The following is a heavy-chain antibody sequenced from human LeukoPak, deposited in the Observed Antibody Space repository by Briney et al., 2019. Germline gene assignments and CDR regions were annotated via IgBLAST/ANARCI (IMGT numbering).Heavy chain of an antibody. CDR1: GFTFSSYE. CDR3: ARESRGYDILTGKYHRGYYSYYMDV. V-gene: IGHV3-48*03. CDR2: ISSSGSTI. D-gene: IGHD3-9*01. Sequence: GGSLRLSCAASGFTFSSYEMNWVRQAPGKGLEWVSYISSSGSTIYYADSVKGRFTISRDNAKNSLYLQMNSLRAEDTAVYYCARESRGYDILTGKYHRGYYSYYMDVWGKGTTVTVSS. J-gene: IGHJ6*03.